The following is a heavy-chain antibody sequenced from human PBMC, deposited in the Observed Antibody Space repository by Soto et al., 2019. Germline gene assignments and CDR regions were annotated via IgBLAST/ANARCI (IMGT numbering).Heavy chain of an antibody. CDR2: ISGSAGIT. V-gene: IGHV3-23*01. D-gene: IGHD3-16*01. CDR1: GFTFSSYA. CDR3: AKSTGGNSEYFQH. Sequence: PGGSLRLSCTASGFTFSSYAMSWVRQPPGKGLEWVSSISGSAGITYYADSVKGRFTISRDDSKNMLHLQMNSLRAEDTAVYYCAKSTGGNSEYFQHWGQGTLVTVSS. J-gene: IGHJ1*01.